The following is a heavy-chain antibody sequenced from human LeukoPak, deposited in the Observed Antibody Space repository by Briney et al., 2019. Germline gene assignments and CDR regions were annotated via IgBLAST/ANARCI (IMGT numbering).Heavy chain of an antibody. D-gene: IGHD4-17*01. CDR1: GFTFSSYS. Sequence: PGGSLRLSCAASGFTFSSYSMNWVRQAPGKGLEWVSSISSSSSYIYYADSVKGRFTISRDNAKNSLYLQMNSLRAEDTAVYYWARDGGGTTVTTTWFDPGGQGTLVTVSS. V-gene: IGHV3-21*01. CDR2: ISSSSSYI. J-gene: IGHJ5*02. CDR3: ARDGGGTTVTTTWFDP.